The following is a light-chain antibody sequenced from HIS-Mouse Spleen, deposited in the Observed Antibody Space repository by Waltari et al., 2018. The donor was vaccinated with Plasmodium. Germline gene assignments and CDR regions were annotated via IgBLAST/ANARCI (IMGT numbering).Light chain of an antibody. Sequence: SYELTQPSSVSVSPGHTARINCPGDVLAKTYARWFQQKPGQAPVLVIYKDSERPSGIPERFSGSSSGTTVTLTISGAQVEDEADYYCYSAADNNLVFGGGTKLTVL. CDR1: VLAKTY. CDR2: KDS. J-gene: IGLJ3*02. V-gene: IGLV3-27*01. CDR3: YSAADNNLV.